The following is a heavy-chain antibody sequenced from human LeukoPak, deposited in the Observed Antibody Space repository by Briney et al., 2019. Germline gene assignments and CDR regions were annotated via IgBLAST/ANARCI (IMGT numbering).Heavy chain of an antibody. CDR1: GYTFTSYG. V-gene: IGHV1-18*01. Sequence: AASVTVSCKASGYTFTSYGISWVRQAPGQGLEWMGWISAYNGNTNYAQKLQGRVTMTTDTSTSTAYMELRSLRSDHTAVYYCATSPNYYDSSGLFDYWGQGTLVTVSS. J-gene: IGHJ4*02. CDR3: ATSPNYYDSSGLFDY. D-gene: IGHD3-22*01. CDR2: ISAYNGNT.